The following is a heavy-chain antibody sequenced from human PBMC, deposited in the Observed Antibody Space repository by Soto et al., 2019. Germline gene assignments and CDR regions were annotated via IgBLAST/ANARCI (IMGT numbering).Heavy chain of an antibody. J-gene: IGHJ6*02. CDR2: INAGNGNT. Sequence: QVQLVQSGAEEREPGVSVKVSCKASGYTFTDYAIHWVRQAPGQRLEWMGWINAGNGNTKCSQKFQGRVTITRDTSASTADMELSSLRSEDTSVYYCARSTSPSTVTLPYYYYGMDVWGQGTTVIVSS. V-gene: IGHV1-3*05. CDR3: ARSTSPSTVTLPYYYYGMDV. CDR1: GYTFTDYA. D-gene: IGHD4-17*01.